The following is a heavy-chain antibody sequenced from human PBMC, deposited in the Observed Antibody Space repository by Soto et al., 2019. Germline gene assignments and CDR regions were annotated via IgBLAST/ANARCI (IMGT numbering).Heavy chain of an antibody. J-gene: IGHJ4*02. Sequence: SGGSLRLSCTASGLPFRSYAMHWVRQAPGKGLEWVAVISYDGSNKYYADSVKGRFTISRDNSKNTLYLQMNSLRAEDTAVYYCARDQPGSGWFGPKAYWGQGTLVTVSS. CDR2: ISYDGSNK. CDR3: ARDQPGSGWFGPKAY. D-gene: IGHD6-19*01. CDR1: GLPFRSYA. V-gene: IGHV3-30-3*01.